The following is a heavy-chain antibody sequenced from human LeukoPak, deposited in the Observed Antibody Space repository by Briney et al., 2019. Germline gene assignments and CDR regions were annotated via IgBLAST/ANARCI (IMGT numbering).Heavy chain of an antibody. J-gene: IGHJ4*02. V-gene: IGHV4-34*01. Sequence: SETLSLTCAVYGGSFSGYYWSWIRQPPGKGLEWIGEINHSGSTNYNPSLKSRVTISVDTSKHQFSLKLSSVTAADTAVYYCARGLNRNYVWGGYRYTYFDYWGQGTLVTVSS. CDR3: ARGLNRNYVWGGYRYTYFDY. CDR2: INHSGST. CDR1: GGSFSGYY. D-gene: IGHD3-16*02.